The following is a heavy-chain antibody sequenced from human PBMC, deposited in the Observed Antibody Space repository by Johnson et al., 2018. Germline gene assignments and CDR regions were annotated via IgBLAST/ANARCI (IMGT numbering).Heavy chain of an antibody. V-gene: IGHV3-30*03. CDR1: GFTFSTYG. Sequence: QVQLVQSGGGVVQPGRSLRLSCAASGFTFSTYGMHWVRQAPGKGLEWVAVISYDGSNKYYADSVKGRFTISRDNSKNTLYLQMNSLRAEDPAVYYCERGSYSTYYYYGMDVWGQGTTVTVSS. CDR3: ERGSYSTYYYYGMDV. CDR2: ISYDGSNK. J-gene: IGHJ6*02. D-gene: IGHD4-11*01.